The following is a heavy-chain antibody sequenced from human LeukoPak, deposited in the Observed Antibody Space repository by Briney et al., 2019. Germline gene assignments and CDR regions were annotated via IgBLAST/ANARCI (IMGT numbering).Heavy chain of an antibody. V-gene: IGHV3-64*01. J-gene: IGHJ5*02. Sequence: GGSLRLSFPASGFTFSDYPMNGFGQPQGKGLEYVSAISGDGGSTFYASSVKGRFNISRDNSKNTLYLDMGSLRPEDMAVYYCATIGLPWGQGTLVTVSS. D-gene: IGHD1-26*01. CDR3: ATIGLP. CDR2: ISGDGGST. CDR1: GFTFSDYP.